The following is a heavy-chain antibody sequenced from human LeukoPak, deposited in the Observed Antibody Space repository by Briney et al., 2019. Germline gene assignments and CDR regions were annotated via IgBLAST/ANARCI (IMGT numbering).Heavy chain of an antibody. CDR2: INWNGGRT. CDR3: AKDPDCTSGVCYTFFDY. D-gene: IGHD2-8*01. Sequence: GGSLRLSCAASGFTFDDYDMSWVRQAPGKGLEWVSGINWNGGRTGYADSVKGRFTISRDNAKNSLYLQMNSLRAEDTAVYYCAKDPDCTSGVCYTFFDYWGQGTLVTVSS. V-gene: IGHV3-20*04. J-gene: IGHJ4*02. CDR1: GFTFDDYD.